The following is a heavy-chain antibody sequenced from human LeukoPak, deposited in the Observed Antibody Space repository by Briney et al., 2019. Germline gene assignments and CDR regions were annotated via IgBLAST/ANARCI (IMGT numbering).Heavy chain of an antibody. CDR1: GYTFTDYY. D-gene: IGHD4-17*01. J-gene: IGHJ4*02. CDR3: ATLYGDYVSSDY. Sequence: ASVKVSCKASGYTFTDYYMHWVRQAPGQGGEWMGWINPNGGATNYAQKFQGRVTMTRDTSISTAYMELSRLRSDDTAVYYCATLYGDYVSSDYWGQGTLVSVSS. V-gene: IGHV1-2*02. CDR2: INPNGGAT.